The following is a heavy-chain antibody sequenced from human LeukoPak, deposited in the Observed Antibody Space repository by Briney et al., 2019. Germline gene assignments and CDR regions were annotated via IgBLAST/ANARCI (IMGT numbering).Heavy chain of an antibody. CDR1: GFTVSSNY. CDR2: VKSKTDGGTT. Sequence: GGSLRLSCAASGFTVSSNYMSWVRQAPGKGLEWVGRVKSKTDGGTTDYAAPVKGRFTISRDDSRNTVYLQMNSLKTEDTAVYYCTTDPSDPNWFDPWGQGTLVTVSS. J-gene: IGHJ5*02. V-gene: IGHV3-15*01. CDR3: TTDPSDPNWFDP.